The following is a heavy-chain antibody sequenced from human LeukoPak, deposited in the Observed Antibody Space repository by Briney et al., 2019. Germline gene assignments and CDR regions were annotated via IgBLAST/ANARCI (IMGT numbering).Heavy chain of an antibody. J-gene: IGHJ1*01. V-gene: IGHV3-48*01. CDR3: ARDQGSGYYSAEYFQH. CDR2: ISSSSSVV. CDR1: GFIFDNYN. Sequence: GGSLRLSCAASGFIFDNYNINWVRQAPGKGLEWLSYISSSSSVVVYADSVKGRFTISRHNAKNSLYLQMNSLRAEDTAVYYCARDQGSGYYSAEYFQHWGQGTLVTVSS. D-gene: IGHD3-22*01.